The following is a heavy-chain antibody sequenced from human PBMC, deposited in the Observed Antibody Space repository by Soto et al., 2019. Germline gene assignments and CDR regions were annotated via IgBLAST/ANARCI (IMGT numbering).Heavy chain of an antibody. Sequence: QVQLQESGPGLVKPSQTLSLTCTVSGASVSSGLYFWNWIRQLPGKGLQWLGHFHPHGNIYYNPSLQGRFTMSMDTSNNQVSLQLNSVTVADTAVYYCVRGSDPYKCGFWGQGALFTVSS. CDR1: GASVSSGLYF. J-gene: IGHJ4*02. CDR2: FHPHGNI. CDR3: VRGSDPYKCGF. D-gene: IGHD6-25*01. V-gene: IGHV4-31*03.